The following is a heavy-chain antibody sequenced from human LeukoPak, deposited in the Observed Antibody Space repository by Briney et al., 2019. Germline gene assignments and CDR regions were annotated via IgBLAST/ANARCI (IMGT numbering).Heavy chain of an antibody. CDR3: ARGLSSSPTGVDY. V-gene: IGHV3-33*01. D-gene: IGHD6-6*01. J-gene: IGHJ4*02. CDR1: GFTFSSYG. CDR2: IWYDGSNK. Sequence: SGGSPRLSCAASGFTFSSYGMYWVRQAPGKGLEWVAVIWYDGSNKYYADSVKGRFTISRDNSKNTLYLQMNSLRAEDTAVYYCARGLSSSPTGVDYWGQGTLVTVSS.